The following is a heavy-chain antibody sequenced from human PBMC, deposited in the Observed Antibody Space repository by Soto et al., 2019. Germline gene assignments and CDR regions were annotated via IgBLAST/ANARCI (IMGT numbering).Heavy chain of an antibody. V-gene: IGHV3-30*18. J-gene: IGHJ6*02. CDR1: GFTFSSYG. D-gene: IGHD6-13*01. CDR3: AKGQVDSSSWYVDYYYGMDV. CDR2: ISYDGSKK. Sequence: QVQLVESGGGVVQPGRSLRLSCAASGFTFSSYGMHWVRQAPGKGLERVAVISYDGSKKYYADSVKGRFTISRDNSKNTQYLQMNSLRDEDTAVYYCAKGQVDSSSWYVDYYYGMDVWGQGTTVTVSS.